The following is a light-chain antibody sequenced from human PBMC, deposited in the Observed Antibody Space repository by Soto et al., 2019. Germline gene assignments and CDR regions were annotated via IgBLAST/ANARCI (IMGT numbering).Light chain of an antibody. V-gene: IGKV1-39*01. Sequence: DIQMTQSPSSLSASVGDRVNMTCRASRSISRYLSWYQQKPGKAPNLLIYAASSLQSGVPSRFSGAGSRTEFTLTIANLDPEDFAIYYCTQSYSTQWTFGKETKV. CDR1: RSISRY. CDR2: AAS. J-gene: IGKJ1*01. CDR3: TQSYSTQWT.